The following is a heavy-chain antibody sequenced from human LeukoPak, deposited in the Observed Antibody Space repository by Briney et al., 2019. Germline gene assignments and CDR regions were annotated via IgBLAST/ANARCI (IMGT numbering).Heavy chain of an antibody. V-gene: IGHV3-7*01. Sequence: GGSLRLSCAASGFTFSSYWMSWVRQAPGKGLEWVANIKQDGSEKYYVDSVKGRFTISRDNAKNSLYLQMNSLRAEDTAVYYCVRDGYSGYDRYFDYWGQGTLVTVSS. CDR1: GFTFSSYW. CDR3: VRDGYSGYDRYFDY. J-gene: IGHJ4*02. CDR2: IKQDGSEK. D-gene: IGHD5-12*01.